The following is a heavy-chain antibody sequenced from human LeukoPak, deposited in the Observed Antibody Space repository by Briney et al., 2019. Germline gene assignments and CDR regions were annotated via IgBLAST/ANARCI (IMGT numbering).Heavy chain of an antibody. CDR1: GFTFSSYS. V-gene: IGHV3-48*04. J-gene: IGHJ4*02. CDR3: ASIFWDWGIAAADIFDY. Sequence: GGSLRLSCAASGFTFSSYSMNWVRQAPGKGLEWVSYISSSSSTIYYADSVKGRFTISRDNAKNSLYLQMNSLRAEDTAVYYCASIFWDWGIAAADIFDYWGQGTLVTVSS. D-gene: IGHD6-13*01. CDR2: ISSSSSTI.